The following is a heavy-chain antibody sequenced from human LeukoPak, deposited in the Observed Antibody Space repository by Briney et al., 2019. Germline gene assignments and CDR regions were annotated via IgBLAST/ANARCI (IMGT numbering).Heavy chain of an antibody. CDR3: ATTNVLLWFGELSKTAYFDY. J-gene: IGHJ4*02. CDR2: INHRRST. CDR1: GGSFSGYY. V-gene: IGHV4-34*01. Sequence: SETLSLTCAVYGGSFSGYYWSWIRQPPGKGLEWIGEINHRRSTNYNPSLKSRVTMSVDTSKNQFSLNLSSVTAADTAVYYCATTNVLLWFGELSKTAYFDYWGQGTLVTVSS. D-gene: IGHD3-10*01.